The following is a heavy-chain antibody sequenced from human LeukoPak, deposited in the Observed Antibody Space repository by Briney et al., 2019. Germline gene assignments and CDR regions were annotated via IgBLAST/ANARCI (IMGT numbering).Heavy chain of an antibody. Sequence: SETLSLTCTVSGGSISSYYWSWIRQPAGKGLEWIGRVYTSGSTNYNPSLKSRVTMSVDTSKNQFSLKLSSVTAADTAVYYCARGGYCGGDCYVDYWGQGTLVTVSS. V-gene: IGHV4-4*07. CDR1: GGSISSYY. CDR2: VYTSGST. CDR3: ARGGYCGGDCYVDY. D-gene: IGHD2-21*02. J-gene: IGHJ4*02.